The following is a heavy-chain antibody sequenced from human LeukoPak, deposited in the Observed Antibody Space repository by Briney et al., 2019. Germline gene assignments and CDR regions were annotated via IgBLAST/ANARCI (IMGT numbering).Heavy chain of an antibody. D-gene: IGHD5-12*01. V-gene: IGHV3-21*01. J-gene: IGHJ4*02. CDR3: ARGPTQASRGYGASDY. Sequence: GGSLRLSCAASGFTFSSYSMNWVRQAPGKGLEWVSSISSSSSYIYYADSVKGRFTISRDNAKNSLYLQMNSLRAEDTAVYYCARGPTQASRGYGASDYWGQGTLVTVSS. CDR2: ISSSSSYI. CDR1: GFTFSSYS.